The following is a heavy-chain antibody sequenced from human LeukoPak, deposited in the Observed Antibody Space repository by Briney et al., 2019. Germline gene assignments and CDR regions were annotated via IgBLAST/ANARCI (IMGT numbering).Heavy chain of an antibody. J-gene: IGHJ6*02. CDR2: ISSSSSTI. D-gene: IGHD3-10*01. V-gene: IGHV3-48*01. CDR1: GFTFSSYW. CDR3: ARESVLWFGESHYYYYYGMDV. Sequence: PGGSLRLSCAASGFTFSSYWMSWVRQAPGKGLEWVSYISSSSSTIYYADSVKGRFTISRDNAKNSLYLQMNSLRAEDTAVYYCARESVLWFGESHYYYYYGMDVWGQGTTVTVSS.